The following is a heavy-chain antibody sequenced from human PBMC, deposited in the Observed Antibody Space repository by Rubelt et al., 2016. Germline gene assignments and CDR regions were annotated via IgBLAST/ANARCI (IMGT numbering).Heavy chain of an antibody. Sequence: AASGFTFDDYTMHWVRQAPGKGLEWVSLIGWDGGSTYYADSVKGRFTISRDNSKNSLYLQMNSLRTEDTALYYCAKDLSKLLWFGEGFDYWGQGTLVTVSS. D-gene: IGHD3-10*01. CDR2: IGWDGGST. CDR3: AKDLSKLLWFGEGFDY. J-gene: IGHJ4*02. V-gene: IGHV3-43*01. CDR1: GFTFDDYT.